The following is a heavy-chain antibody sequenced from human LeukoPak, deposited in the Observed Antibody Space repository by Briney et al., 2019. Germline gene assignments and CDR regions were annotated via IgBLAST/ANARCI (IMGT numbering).Heavy chain of an antibody. CDR1: GGSISSGGYS. J-gene: IGHJ4*02. CDR3: ARVIGIAAAGSNYFDY. Sequence: SQTLSLTCAVPGGSISSGGYSWSWIRQPPGKGLEWIGYIYHSGSTYYNPSLKSRVTISVDRSKNQFSLKLSSVTAADTAVYYCARVIGIAAAGSNYFDYWGQGTLVTVSS. CDR2: IYHSGST. V-gene: IGHV4-30-2*01. D-gene: IGHD6-13*01.